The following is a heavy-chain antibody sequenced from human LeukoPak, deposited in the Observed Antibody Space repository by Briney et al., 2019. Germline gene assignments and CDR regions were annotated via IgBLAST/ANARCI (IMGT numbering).Heavy chain of an antibody. Sequence: ASVKVSCKASGGTFSSYAISWVRQAPGQGLEWMGWINPNSGGTNYAQKFQGRVTMTRDTSISTAYMELSRLRSDDTAVYYCARDDYGGNSMGYYYYMDVWGKGTTVTVSS. CDR3: ARDDYGGNSMGYYYYMDV. V-gene: IGHV1-2*02. CDR2: INPNSGGT. D-gene: IGHD4-23*01. CDR1: GGTFSSYA. J-gene: IGHJ6*03.